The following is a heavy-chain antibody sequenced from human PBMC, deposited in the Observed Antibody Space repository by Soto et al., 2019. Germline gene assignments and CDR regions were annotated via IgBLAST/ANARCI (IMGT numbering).Heavy chain of an antibody. CDR2: IFSNDEK. CDR3: ARKRGDTAMVYYYYDGMDV. CDR1: GFSLSNARMG. Sequence: QVTLKESGPVLVKPTETLTLTCTVSGFSLSNARMGVSWIRQPPGKALERLAHIFSNDEKSYSTSLKSRLTISKDTSKSQVVLTMTNMDPVDTATYYCARKRGDTAMVYYYYDGMDVWGQGTTVTVSS. J-gene: IGHJ6*02. D-gene: IGHD5-18*01. V-gene: IGHV2-26*01.